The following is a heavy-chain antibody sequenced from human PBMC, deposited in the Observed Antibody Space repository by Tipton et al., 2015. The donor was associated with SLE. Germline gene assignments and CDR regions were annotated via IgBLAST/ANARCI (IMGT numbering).Heavy chain of an antibody. V-gene: IGHV1-2*06. Sequence: QSGAEVKKPGASVKVSCKASGYTFTSYGISWVRQAPGQGLEWMGRINPNSGGTNYAQKFQGRVTMTRDTSISTAYMELSRLRSDDTAVYYCARALPQYYFDYWGQGTLVTVSS. J-gene: IGHJ4*02. CDR3: ARALPQYYFDY. CDR2: INPNSGGT. CDR1: GYTFTSYG.